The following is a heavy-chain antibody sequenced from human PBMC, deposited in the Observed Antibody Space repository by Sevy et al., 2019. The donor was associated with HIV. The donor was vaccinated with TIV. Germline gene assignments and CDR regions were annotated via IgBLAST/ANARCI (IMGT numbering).Heavy chain of an antibody. CDR3: ARGYSSGWYVFYFDY. CDR2: IYYSGST. V-gene: IGHV4-39*01. J-gene: IGHJ4*02. CDR1: GGSINSSSYY. D-gene: IGHD6-19*01. Sequence: SETLSLTCTVSGGSINSSSYYWGWIRQPPGKGLEWIGSIYYSGSTYYNPSLKSRVTISVDTSKNQFSLKLSSVTAADTAVYYCARGYSSGWYVFYFDYWGQGTLVTVSS.